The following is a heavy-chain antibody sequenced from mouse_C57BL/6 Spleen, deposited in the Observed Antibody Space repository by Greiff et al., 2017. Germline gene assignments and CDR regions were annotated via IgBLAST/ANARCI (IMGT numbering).Heavy chain of an antibody. CDR2: IWSGGST. Sequence: QVQLKQSGPGLVQPSQSLSITCTVSGFSLTSYGVHWVRQSPGKGLEWLGVIWSGGSTDYNAAFISRLSISKDNSKSQVFFKMNSLQADDTAIYYCARRGAQATLDYWGQGTTLTVSS. V-gene: IGHV2-2*01. CDR3: ARRGAQATLDY. CDR1: GFSLTSYG. D-gene: IGHD3-2*02. J-gene: IGHJ2*01.